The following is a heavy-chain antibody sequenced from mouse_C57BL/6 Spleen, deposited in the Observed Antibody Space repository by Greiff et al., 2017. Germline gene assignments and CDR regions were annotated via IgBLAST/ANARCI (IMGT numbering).Heavy chain of an antibody. D-gene: IGHD4-1*01. Sequence: EVKLMESGGGLVKPGGSLKLSCAASGFTFSDYGMHWVRQAPEKGLEWVAYISSGSSTIYYTDTVKGRFTISRDNATNTLFLQMTSLGSADTAIYYCARDWFDYWGQGTTLTVSS. CDR3: ARDWFDY. J-gene: IGHJ2*01. CDR2: ISSGSSTI. V-gene: IGHV5-17*01. CDR1: GFTFSDYG.